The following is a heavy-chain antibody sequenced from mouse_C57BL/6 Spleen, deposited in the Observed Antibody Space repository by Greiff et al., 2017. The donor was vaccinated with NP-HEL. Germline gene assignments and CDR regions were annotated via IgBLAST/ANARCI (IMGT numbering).Heavy chain of an antibody. V-gene: IGHV1-7*01. CDR2: INPSSGYT. CDR3: ARSVAGTNDY. CDR1: GYTFTSYW. D-gene: IGHD1-1*02. Sequence: QVQLQQPGTELVKPGASVKLSCKASGYTFTSYWMHWVKQRPGQGLEWIGYINPSSGYTKYNQKFKDKATLTADKSSSTAYMQLSSLTSEDAAVYYCARSVAGTNDYWGQGTTLTVSS. J-gene: IGHJ2*01.